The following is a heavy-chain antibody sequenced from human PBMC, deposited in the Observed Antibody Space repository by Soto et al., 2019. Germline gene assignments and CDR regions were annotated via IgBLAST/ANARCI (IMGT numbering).Heavy chain of an antibody. CDR3: ARDKGGYDFGAATYYYMDV. D-gene: IGHD5-12*01. V-gene: IGHV4-34*01. J-gene: IGHJ6*03. Sequence: SETLSLTCAVYGGSFSGYYWSWIRQPPGKGLEWIGEINHSGSTNYNPSLKSRVTISVDTSKNQFSLKLSSVTAADTAVYYCARDKGGYDFGAATYYYMDVWGKGTTVTVSS. CDR2: INHSGST. CDR1: GGSFSGYY.